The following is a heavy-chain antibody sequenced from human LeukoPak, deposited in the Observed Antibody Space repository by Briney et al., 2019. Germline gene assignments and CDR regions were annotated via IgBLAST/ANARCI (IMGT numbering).Heavy chain of an antibody. J-gene: IGHJ4*02. D-gene: IGHD2/OR15-2a*01. V-gene: IGHV3-43D*03. CDR1: GFTFDDYA. CDR2: ISWDGGST. Sequence: GGSLRLSCAASGFTFDDYAMHWVRQAPGKGLEWVSLISWDGGSTYYADSVKGRFTISRDNSKNTLYLQMNSLRAEDTAVYYCAKGPLSHFDYWGQGTLVTVSS. CDR3: AKGPLSHFDY.